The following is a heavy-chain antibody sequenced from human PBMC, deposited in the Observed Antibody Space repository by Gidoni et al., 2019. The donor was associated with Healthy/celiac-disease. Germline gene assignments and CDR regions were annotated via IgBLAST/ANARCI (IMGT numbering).Heavy chain of an antibody. CDR1: GFTVSSNY. CDR2: IYSGGST. V-gene: IGHV3-66*01. CDR3: ARENRDGPDFDY. Sequence: EVQLVESGGGLVQPGGSLRLSCAASGFTVSSNYMCWVRQAPGKGLEWVSVIYSGGSTYYADSVKGRFTISRDNSKNTLYLQMNSLRAEDTAVYYCARENRDGPDFDYWGQGTLVTVSS. J-gene: IGHJ4*02.